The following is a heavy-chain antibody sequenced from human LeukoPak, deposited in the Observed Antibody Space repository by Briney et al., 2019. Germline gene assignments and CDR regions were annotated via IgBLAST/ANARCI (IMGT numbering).Heavy chain of an antibody. CDR1: GGSFSGYY. Sequence: SETLSLTCAVYGGSFSGYYWSWIRQPPGKGLEWIGEINHTGSTNYNPSLKSRVTISVDTSKNHFSLKLSSVTAADTAMYFCARGLYYSGSGRTFDSWGQGTLVTVSS. CDR3: ARGLYYSGSGRTFDS. CDR2: INHTGST. J-gene: IGHJ4*02. D-gene: IGHD3-10*01. V-gene: IGHV4-34*01.